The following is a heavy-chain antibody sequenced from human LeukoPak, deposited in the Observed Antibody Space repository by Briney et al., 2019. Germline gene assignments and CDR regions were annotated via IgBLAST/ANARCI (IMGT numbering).Heavy chain of an antibody. V-gene: IGHV4-34*01. D-gene: IGHD2-2*01. CDR2: INHSGST. CDR3: ARVNKWGYQLLYYFGY. J-gene: IGHJ4*02. CDR1: GGSFSGYY. Sequence: SETLSLTCAVYGGSFSGYYWSWIRQPPGKGLEWIGEINHSGSTNYNPSLKSRVTISVDTSKNQFSLKLSSVTAADTAVYYCARVNKWGYQLLYYFGYWGQGTLVTVSS.